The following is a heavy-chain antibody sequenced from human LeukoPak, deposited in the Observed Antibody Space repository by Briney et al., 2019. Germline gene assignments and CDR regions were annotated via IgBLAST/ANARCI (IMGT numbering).Heavy chain of an antibody. J-gene: IGHJ6*02. CDR3: ASDYGSGSFQPYYYYYGMDV. CDR2: IYHSGST. Sequence: SETLSLTCAVYGGSFSGYYWSWIRQPPGKGLEWIGEIYHSGSTNYNPSLKSRVTISVDKSKNQFSLKLSSVTAADTAVYYCASDYGSGSFQPYYYYYGMDVWGQGTTVTVSS. V-gene: IGHV4-34*01. D-gene: IGHD3-10*01. CDR1: GGSFSGYY.